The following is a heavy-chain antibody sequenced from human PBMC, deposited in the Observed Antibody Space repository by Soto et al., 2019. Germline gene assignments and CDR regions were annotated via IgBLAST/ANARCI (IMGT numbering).Heavy chain of an antibody. Sequence: PGESLKISCKASGYNIKNYWIGWVRQMPGQGLEWMGIIFPDDFDTRYSPSFQGHVTHSVDKSISTAYVQWSSLKASDSAIYYCFRGGVTSRTFDYWGQGTLVTVS. J-gene: IGHJ4*02. CDR1: GYNIKNYW. CDR3: FRGGVTSRTFDY. V-gene: IGHV5-51*01. D-gene: IGHD3-16*01. CDR2: IFPDDFDT.